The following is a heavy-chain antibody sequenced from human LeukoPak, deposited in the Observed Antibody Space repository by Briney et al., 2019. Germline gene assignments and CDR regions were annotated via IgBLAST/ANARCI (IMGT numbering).Heavy chain of an antibody. CDR2: ISWNGGSI. V-gene: IGHV3-9*01. CDR3: AKDKSYSIVVVTLDY. J-gene: IGHJ4*02. CDR1: GFTFDDYA. Sequence: HAGGSLRLSCAASGFTFDDYAIHWVRQTPGKGLEWVSGISWNGGSIGYADSVKGRFTISRDNAKNSLYLQMNSLRAEDTALYYCAKDKSYSIVVVTLDYWGQGTLVTVSS. D-gene: IGHD2-21*02.